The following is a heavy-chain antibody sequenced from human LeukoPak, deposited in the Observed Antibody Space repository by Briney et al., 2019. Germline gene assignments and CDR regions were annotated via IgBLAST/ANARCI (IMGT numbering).Heavy chain of an antibody. CDR2: ISGSAFST. J-gene: IGHJ4*02. Sequence: GGSLRLSCTASGFTFSDYYMSWIRQAPGKGLEWVSGISGSAFSTDYADSVKGRFTISRDNSRNTLYLQMNSLRGDDTAVYYCVKGLGVDDNWGQGTLVTVSS. CDR3: VKGLGVDDN. D-gene: IGHD3-10*01. V-gene: IGHV3-23*01. CDR1: GFTFSDYY.